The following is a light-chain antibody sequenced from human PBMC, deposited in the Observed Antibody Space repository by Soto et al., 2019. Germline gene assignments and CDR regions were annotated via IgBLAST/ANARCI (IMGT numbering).Light chain of an antibody. CDR1: QHVSSN. Sequence: EIVMTQSPATLSVSPGGSATLSCRASQHVSSNFAWYRQKPGQAPTLLIYRASTRATGIPARFSGSGSGTEFTLTIGSLNSEDFAVYYCQQYNNWPYTFGQGTKLEIK. CDR2: RAS. CDR3: QQYNNWPYT. V-gene: IGKV3-15*01. J-gene: IGKJ2*01.